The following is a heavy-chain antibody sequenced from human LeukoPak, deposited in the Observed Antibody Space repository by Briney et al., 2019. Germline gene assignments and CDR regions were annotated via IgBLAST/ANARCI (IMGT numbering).Heavy chain of an antibody. CDR3: AKDLSDYVWGSYLV. CDR2: ISGSGGST. D-gene: IGHD3-16*02. CDR1: GFTFSSYA. J-gene: IGHJ4*02. V-gene: IGHV3-23*01. Sequence: GGSLRLSCAAPGFTFSSYAMSWVRQAPGKGLEWVSAISGSGGSTYYADSVKGRFTISRDNSKNTLYLQMNSLRAEDTAVYYCAKDLSDYVWGSYLVWGQGTLVTVSS.